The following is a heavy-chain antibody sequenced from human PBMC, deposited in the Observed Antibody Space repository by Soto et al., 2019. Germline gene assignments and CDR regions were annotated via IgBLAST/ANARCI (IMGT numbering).Heavy chain of an antibody. CDR1: GFTFFSYG. CDR2: ISYDGSNK. V-gene: IGHV3-30*18. Sequence: QRLSCAASGFTFFSYGMHWVRQAPGKGLEWVAVISYDGSNKYYGDSVKGRFTISRDNSKNTLYLQMNSLRADDTAVYYCAKDRAGDIYVAARSGLDYWGQGTLVTVSS. D-gene: IGHD3-3*01. J-gene: IGHJ4*02. CDR3: AKDRAGDIYVAARSGLDY.